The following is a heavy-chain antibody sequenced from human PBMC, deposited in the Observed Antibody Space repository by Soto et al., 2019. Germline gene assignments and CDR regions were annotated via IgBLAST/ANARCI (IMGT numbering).Heavy chain of an antibody. CDR1: GYSFTTYG. V-gene: IGHV1-18*01. CDR3: AREGYYSGSGSYSPPRYYGMYV. D-gene: IGHD3-10*01. J-gene: IGHJ6*02. Sequence: QVQLVQSGAEVKKPGASVKVSCKASGYSFTTYGISWVRQAPGQGLEWMGWISEYNGNTNYAKKFQGRVTMTTDTSTRTAEMALKRLRSDDTAVYYCAREGYYSGSGSYSPPRYYGMYVWGQGTTVTVS. CDR2: ISEYNGNT.